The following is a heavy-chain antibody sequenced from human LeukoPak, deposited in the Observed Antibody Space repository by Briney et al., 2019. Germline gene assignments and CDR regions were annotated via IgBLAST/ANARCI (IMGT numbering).Heavy chain of an antibody. J-gene: IGHJ3*02. D-gene: IGHD3-3*01. CDR1: GYSISSGYY. Sequence: SETLSLTCTVSGYSISSGYYWGWIRQPPGKGLEWIGSIYHSGSTYYNPSLKSRVTISVDTSKNQFSLKLSSVTAADTAVYYCARPRRFWSGYSKTNAFDIWGQGTMVTVSS. V-gene: IGHV4-38-2*02. CDR3: ARPRRFWSGYSKTNAFDI. CDR2: IYHSGST.